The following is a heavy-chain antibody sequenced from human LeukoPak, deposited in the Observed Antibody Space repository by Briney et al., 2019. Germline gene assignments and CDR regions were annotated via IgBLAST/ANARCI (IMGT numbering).Heavy chain of an antibody. CDR2: IYYSGST. CDR3: ARVYYYDSSGYSLGSDSFGLYYFDY. J-gene: IGHJ4*02. D-gene: IGHD3-22*01. CDR1: GGSISSSSYY. Sequence: PSETLSLTCTVSGGSISSSSYYWGWIRQPPGKGLEWIGSIYYSGSTYYNPSLKSRVTISVDTSKNQFSLKLSSVTAADTAVYYCARVYYYDSSGYSLGSDSFGLYYFDYWGQGTLVTVSS. V-gene: IGHV4-39*07.